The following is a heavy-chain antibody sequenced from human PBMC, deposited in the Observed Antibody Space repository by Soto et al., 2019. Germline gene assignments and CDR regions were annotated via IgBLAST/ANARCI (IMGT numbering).Heavy chain of an antibody. CDR3: ARDPSPAGTRWQDY. Sequence: QVQLVQSGAEVKKPGSSVKVSCKASGGTFSSYAISWVRQAPGQGLEWMGGIIPIFGTAIYAQKFEGRVTITADESTSTAYLELSSLRSEDTAVYYCARDPSPAGTRWQDYWGQGTLVTVSS. V-gene: IGHV1-69*01. CDR1: GGTFSSYA. J-gene: IGHJ4*02. D-gene: IGHD1-1*01. CDR2: IIPIFGTA.